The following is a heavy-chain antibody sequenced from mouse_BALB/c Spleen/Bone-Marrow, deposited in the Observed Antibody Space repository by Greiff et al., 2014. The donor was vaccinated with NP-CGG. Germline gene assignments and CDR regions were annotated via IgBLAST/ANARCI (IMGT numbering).Heavy chain of an antibody. D-gene: IGHD2-10*01. J-gene: IGHJ2*01. CDR2: INPGSGGT. CDR1: GYAFTNYL. CDR3: ARGAYYGNYFDY. V-gene: IGHV1-54*01. Sequence: VMLVESGAELVRPGTSVKVSCKASGYAFTNYLIEWVKQRPGQGLEWIGVINPGSGGTNYNEKFKGKATLTADKSSSTAYMQLSSLPSDDSAVYFCARGAYYGNYFDYWGQGTTLTVSS.